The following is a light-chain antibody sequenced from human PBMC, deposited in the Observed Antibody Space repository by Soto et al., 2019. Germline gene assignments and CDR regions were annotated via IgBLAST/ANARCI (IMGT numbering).Light chain of an antibody. CDR1: QTISSW. V-gene: IGKV1-5*03. CDR3: QQYNSYPYT. Sequence: DIQMTQSPSTLSGSVGDRVTITCRASQTISSWLAWYQQKPGKAPKLLIYKASTLKSGVPSRFSGSGSGTEFTLTISSLQPDDFATYYCQQYNSYPYTFGQGPRWIS. CDR2: KAS. J-gene: IGKJ2*01.